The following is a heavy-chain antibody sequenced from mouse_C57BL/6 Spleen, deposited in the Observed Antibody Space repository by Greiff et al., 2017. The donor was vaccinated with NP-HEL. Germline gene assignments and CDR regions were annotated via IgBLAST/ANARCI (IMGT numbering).Heavy chain of an antibody. CDR3: ARSYYYGSPWFAY. CDR2: IRNKANGYTT. Sequence: EVKVVESGGGLVQPGGSLSLSCEASGFTFTDYYMSWVRQPPGKALEWLGFIRNKANGYTTEYSASVKGRFTISRDNSQSILYLQMNALRAEDSATYYCARSYYYGSPWFAYWGQGTLVTVSA. CDR1: GFTFTDYY. J-gene: IGHJ3*01. D-gene: IGHD1-1*01. V-gene: IGHV7-3*01.